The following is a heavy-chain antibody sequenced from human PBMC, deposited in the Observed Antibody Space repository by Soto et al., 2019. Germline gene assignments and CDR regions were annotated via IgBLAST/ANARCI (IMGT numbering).Heavy chain of an antibody. D-gene: IGHD3-3*01. CDR3: ARDDRSVSGVVTLDH. CDR2: ISAYNGNT. J-gene: IGHJ4*02. CDR1: GYTFTSYV. V-gene: IGHV1-18*04. Sequence: ASVKVSCKASGYTFTSYVISWVRQAPGQGLEWMGWISAYNGNTNYAQKLQGRVTMTTDTSTSTVYLDLSSLTSEDTAIYYCARDDRSVSGVVTLDHWGPGTLVTVSS.